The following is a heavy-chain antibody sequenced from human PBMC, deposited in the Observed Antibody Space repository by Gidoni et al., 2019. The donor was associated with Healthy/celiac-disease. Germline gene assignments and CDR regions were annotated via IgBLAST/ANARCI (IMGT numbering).Heavy chain of an antibody. Sequence: EVQLVESGGGLVQPGRSLRLSCAASGFTFDDYAMHWVRQAPGKGLEWVSGTSWNSGSIGYADSVKGRFTISRDNAKNSLYLQMNSLRAEDTALYYCAKGSYCGGDCYSSAFDYWGQGTLVTVSS. CDR2: TSWNSGSI. D-gene: IGHD2-21*02. CDR1: GFTFDDYA. J-gene: IGHJ4*02. CDR3: AKGSYCGGDCYSSAFDY. V-gene: IGHV3-9*01.